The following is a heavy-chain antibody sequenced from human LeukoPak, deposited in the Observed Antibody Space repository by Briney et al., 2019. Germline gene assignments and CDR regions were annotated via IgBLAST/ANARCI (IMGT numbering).Heavy chain of an antibody. CDR2: IYYNGDT. J-gene: IGHJ5*02. CDR1: GDSITGYS. D-gene: IGHD4/OR15-4a*01. CDR3: VRGPYGASISNWFDP. Sequence: SETLSLTCSVSGDSITGYSWSWIRQTPGKGLEWIGYIYYNGDTHYNPSLNSRLSISVDTPNNQFSLNLRSVTAADTAVYYCVRGPYGASISNWFDPWGQGLLVTVSS. V-gene: IGHV4-59*01.